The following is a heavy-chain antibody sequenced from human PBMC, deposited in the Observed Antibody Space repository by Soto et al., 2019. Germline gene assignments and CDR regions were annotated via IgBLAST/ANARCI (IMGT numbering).Heavy chain of an antibody. CDR3: ARMRPGYYYDSSGYYYFDY. CDR2: ISSSSSTI. D-gene: IGHD3-22*01. CDR1: GFTFSSYS. V-gene: IGHV3-48*02. Sequence: EVQLVESGGGLVQPGGSLRLSCAASGFTFSSYSMNWVRQAPGKGREWVSYISSSSSTIYYADSVKGRFTISRDNAKNSLYLQMNSLRDEDTAVYYCARMRPGYYYDSSGYYYFDYWGQGTMVTVSS. J-gene: IGHJ4*02.